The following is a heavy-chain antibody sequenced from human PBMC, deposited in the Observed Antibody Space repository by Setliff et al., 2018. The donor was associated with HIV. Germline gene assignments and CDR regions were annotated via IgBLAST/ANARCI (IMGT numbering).Heavy chain of an antibody. D-gene: IGHD3-9*01. Sequence: SETLSLTCDVSGYLISGGFYWGWIRQPPGKGLEWIGNIYNSGSTYYNPSLKRRVTISLDRSKTQFSLQLSFVTAAATAVYYCARSQEDFDILTGYPPMGASDIWGQGIMVTVSS. CDR2: IYNSGST. CDR3: ARSQEDFDILTGYPPMGASDI. J-gene: IGHJ3*02. CDR1: GYLISGGFY. V-gene: IGHV4-38-2*01.